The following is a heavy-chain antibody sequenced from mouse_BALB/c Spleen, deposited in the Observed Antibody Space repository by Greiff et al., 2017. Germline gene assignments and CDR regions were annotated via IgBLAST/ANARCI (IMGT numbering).Heavy chain of an antibody. Sequence: VMLVESGAELAKPGASVKMSCKASGYTFTSYWMHWVKQRPGQGLEWIGYINPSTGYTEYNQKFKDKATLTADKSSSTAYMQLSSLTSEDSAVYYCARKGWLPFFDYWGQGTTLTVSS. CDR2: INPSTGYT. V-gene: IGHV1-7*01. J-gene: IGHJ2*01. CDR1: GYTFTSYW. CDR3: ARKGWLPFFDY. D-gene: IGHD2-3*01.